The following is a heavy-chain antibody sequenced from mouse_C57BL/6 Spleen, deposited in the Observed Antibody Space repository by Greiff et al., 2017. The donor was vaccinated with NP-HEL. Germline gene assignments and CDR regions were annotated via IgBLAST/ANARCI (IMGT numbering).Heavy chain of an antibody. Sequence: QVQLQQSGAELVKPGASVKISCKASGYAFSSYWMNWVKQRPGKGLEWIGQIYPGDGDTNYNGKFKGKATLTADKSSGTAYMQLSSLTSEDSAVYFCARFTTVEYYFDYWGQGTTLTVSS. CDR3: ARFTTVEYYFDY. J-gene: IGHJ2*01. V-gene: IGHV1-80*01. CDR1: GYAFSSYW. CDR2: IYPGDGDT. D-gene: IGHD1-1*01.